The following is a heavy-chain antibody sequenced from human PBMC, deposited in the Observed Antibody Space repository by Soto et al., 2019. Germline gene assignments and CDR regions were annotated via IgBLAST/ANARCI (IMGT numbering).Heavy chain of an antibody. CDR3: ARAGYCSSTSCSDAFDI. J-gene: IGHJ3*02. D-gene: IGHD2-2*01. CDR1: GYTFTNYA. V-gene: IGHV1-3*01. Sequence: QVQFVQSGAELKKPGASVKVSCKASGYTFTNYAMHWVRQAPGQRLEWMGWINAGNGNTKYSQKFQGRVTITSDTSARTSYVELTSLRSDDTAVYYCARAGYCSSTSCSDAFDIWGQGTLVTVSS. CDR2: INAGNGNT.